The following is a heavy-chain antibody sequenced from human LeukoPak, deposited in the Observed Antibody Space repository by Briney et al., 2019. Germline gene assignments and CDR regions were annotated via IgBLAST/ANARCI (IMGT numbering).Heavy chain of an antibody. CDR2: INPNSGGT. CDR1: GYTFTGYY. V-gene: IGHV1-2*02. CDR3: ARDRLRSRSGNSCNWFDP. J-gene: IGHJ5*02. Sequence: ASVKVSCKASGYTFTGYYMHWVRQAPGQGLEWMGWINPNSGGTNYAQKFQGRVTMTRDTSISTAYMELSRLRSDDTAVYYCARDRLRSRSGNSCNWFDPWGQGTLVTVSS. D-gene: IGHD3-10*01.